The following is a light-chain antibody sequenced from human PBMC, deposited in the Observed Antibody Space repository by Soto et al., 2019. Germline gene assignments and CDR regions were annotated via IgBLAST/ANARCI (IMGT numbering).Light chain of an antibody. CDR2: DAS. CDR3: QQRTSWPIT. V-gene: IGKV3-11*01. J-gene: IGKJ5*01. CDR1: ESVRSY. Sequence: EIVLTQFPATLSLSPGERATLSCRASESVRSYLAWYQQKPGQAPRLLIYDASNRATGIPARFSGSGSGTDFTLSISSLEPEDFAVYYCQQRTSWPITFGQGTRVEIK.